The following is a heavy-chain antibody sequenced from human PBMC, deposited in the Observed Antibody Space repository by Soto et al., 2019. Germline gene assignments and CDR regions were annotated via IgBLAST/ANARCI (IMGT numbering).Heavy chain of an antibody. J-gene: IGHJ3*02. D-gene: IGHD4-17*01. CDR3: ARWSYGGNSLDAFDI. Sequence: GGSLRPSCAASGFTFSSYWMSWVRQAPGKGLEWVANIKQDGSEKYYVDSVKGRFTISRDSAKNSLYLQMNSLRAEDTAVYYCARWSYGGNSLDAFDIWGQGTMVTVSS. CDR2: IKQDGSEK. V-gene: IGHV3-7*01. CDR1: GFTFSSYW.